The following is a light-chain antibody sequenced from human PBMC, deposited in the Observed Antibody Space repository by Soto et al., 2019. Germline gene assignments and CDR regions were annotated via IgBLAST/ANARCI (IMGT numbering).Light chain of an antibody. J-gene: IGKJ4*01. V-gene: IGKV1-5*03. CDR1: QSISSW. Sequence: DIQMTQSPSTLSTSVGDRVTITCRASQSISSWLAWYQQKPGKAPNLLIYKASSLKSGVPSRFSGSGPGTDFTLTISSLQPDDFATYYCQQYNSYPLTFGGGTKVEIK. CDR2: KAS. CDR3: QQYNSYPLT.